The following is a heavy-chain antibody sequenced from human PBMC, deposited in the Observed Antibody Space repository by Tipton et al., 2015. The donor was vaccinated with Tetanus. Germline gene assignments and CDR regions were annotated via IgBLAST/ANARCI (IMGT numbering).Heavy chain of an antibody. V-gene: IGHV4-59*01. CDR2: IYYSGST. CDR1: GGSFSGYY. CDR3: ARDPSGGVRYSDY. J-gene: IGHJ4*02. D-gene: IGHD2-8*01. Sequence: LRLSCAVYGGSFSGYYWSWIRQPPGKGLEWIGYIYYSGSTNYNPSLKSRVTISVDTSKNQFSLKLSSVTAADTAVYYCARDPSGGVRYSDYWGQGTLVTVSS.